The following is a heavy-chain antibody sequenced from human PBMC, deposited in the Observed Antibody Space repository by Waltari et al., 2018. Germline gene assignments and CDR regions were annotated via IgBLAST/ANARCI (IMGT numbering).Heavy chain of an antibody. CDR3: ARRRGRHSPGVYYMDV. CDR2: IYYSGST. Sequence: QVQLQESGPGLVKPSETLSLTCTVSGGSISSYYWSWIRQPPGKGLEWIGYIYYSGSTNYNPALKSRVTISVDTSKNQFSLKLSSVTAADTAVYYCARRRGRHSPGVYYMDVWGKGTTVTVSS. D-gene: IGHD2-15*01. J-gene: IGHJ6*03. V-gene: IGHV4-59*01. CDR1: GGSISSYY.